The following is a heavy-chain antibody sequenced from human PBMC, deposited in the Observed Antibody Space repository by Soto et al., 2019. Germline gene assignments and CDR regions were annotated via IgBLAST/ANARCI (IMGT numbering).Heavy chain of an antibody. CDR1: GFTFDDYG. CDR2: INWNGGST. CDR3: ARHFDEYYDILTGPMPDDYYYYGMDV. Sequence: GGSLRLSCAASGFTFDDYGMSWVRQAPGKGLEWVSGINWNGGSTGYADSVKGRFTISRDNAKNSLYLQMNSLRAEDTALYYCARHFDEYYDILTGPMPDDYYYYGMDVWGQGTTVTVSS. J-gene: IGHJ6*02. D-gene: IGHD3-9*01. V-gene: IGHV3-20*04.